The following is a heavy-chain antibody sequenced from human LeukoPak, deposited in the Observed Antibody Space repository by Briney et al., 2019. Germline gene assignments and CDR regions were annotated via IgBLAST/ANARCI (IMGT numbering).Heavy chain of an antibody. CDR1: GGSISSGSYY. D-gene: IGHD4-17*01. V-gene: IGHV4-61*02. Sequence: PSETLSLTCIVSGGSISSGSYYWSWIRQPAGKGLEWIGRMYNRGSTNYNPSLKSRVTMSVDTSKNQFSLKLSSLTAADTAVYYCARDPPYGDYPNWFVPWGQGTLVTVSS. CDR2: MYNRGST. CDR3: ARDPPYGDYPNWFVP. J-gene: IGHJ5*02.